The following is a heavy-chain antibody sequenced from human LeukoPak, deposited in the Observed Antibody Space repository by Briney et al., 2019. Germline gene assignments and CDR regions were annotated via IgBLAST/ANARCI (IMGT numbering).Heavy chain of an antibody. D-gene: IGHD6-6*01. V-gene: IGHV4-30-2*01. Sequence: SQTLSLTRTVSGGSISSGGYYWSWIRQPPGKGLEWIGYIYHSGSTYYNPSLKSRVTISVDRSKNQFSLKLSSVTAADTAVYYCAREVIAARGEGYWGQGTLVTVSS. CDR1: GGSISSGGYY. CDR3: AREVIAARGEGY. CDR2: IYHSGST. J-gene: IGHJ4*02.